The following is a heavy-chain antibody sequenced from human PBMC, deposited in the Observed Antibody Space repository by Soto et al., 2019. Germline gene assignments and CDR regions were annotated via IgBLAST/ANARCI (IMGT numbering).Heavy chain of an antibody. J-gene: IGHJ4*02. V-gene: IGHV3-66*01. CDR1: GFNISRNY. CDR2: MYSDAST. CDR3: ANAGGV. D-gene: IGHD3-10*01. Sequence: EVQLVESGGGLVQPGGSLRLSCAASGFNISRNYMIWVRQAPGKGLDWVSLMYSDASTHYAESVKDRLTISRDNYKKTLFLQANSLRAEDTAVYYCANAGGVWGQGTLVTVSS.